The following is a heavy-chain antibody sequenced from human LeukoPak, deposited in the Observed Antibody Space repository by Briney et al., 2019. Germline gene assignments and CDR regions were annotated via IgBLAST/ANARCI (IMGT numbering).Heavy chain of an antibody. CDR1: GGTFSSYA. D-gene: IGHD5-18*01. Sequence: SVKVSCTASGGTFSSYAISWVRQAPGQGLEWMGRIIPILGIANYAQKFQGRVTITADKSTSTAYMELSSLRSEDTAVYYCAVLVDTAMVPDYWGQGTLVTVSS. J-gene: IGHJ4*02. V-gene: IGHV1-69*04. CDR3: AVLVDTAMVPDY. CDR2: IIPILGIA.